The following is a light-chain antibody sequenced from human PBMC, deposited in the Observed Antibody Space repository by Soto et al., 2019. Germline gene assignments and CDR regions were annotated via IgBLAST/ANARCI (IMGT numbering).Light chain of an antibody. CDR2: GNK. V-gene: IGLV1-40*01. CDR3: QSCDSSLSVSYV. Sequence: QSVLTQPPSVSGAPGQRVTISCTGSSSNIGAGYDVHWYQQRPGTAPKLLIYGNKNRPSGVPDRFSGSKSGTSASLAITGLQAEDEADYYCQSCDSSLSVSYVFGTGTKLTVL. CDR1: SSNIGAGYD. J-gene: IGLJ1*01.